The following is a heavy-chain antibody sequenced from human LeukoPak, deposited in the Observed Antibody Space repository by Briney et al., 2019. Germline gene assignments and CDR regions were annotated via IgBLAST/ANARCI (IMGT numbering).Heavy chain of an antibody. V-gene: IGHV4-4*07. Sequence: PSETLSLTCTVSGGSISSYYWSWIRQPAGKGLEWIGRIYTSGSTNYNPPLKSRVTMSVDTSKNQFSLKLSSVTAADTAVYYCARGIYCSSTSCVPNYYYYMDVWGKGTTVTVSS. CDR2: IYTSGST. CDR3: ARGIYCSSTSCVPNYYYYMDV. D-gene: IGHD2-2*01. J-gene: IGHJ6*03. CDR1: GGSISSYY.